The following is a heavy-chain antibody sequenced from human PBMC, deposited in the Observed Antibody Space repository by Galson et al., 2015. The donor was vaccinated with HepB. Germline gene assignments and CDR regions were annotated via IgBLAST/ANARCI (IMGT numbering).Heavy chain of an antibody. Sequence: SLRLSCAASGFTFSSYSMNWVRQAPGKGLEWVSSISSSSSYIYYADSVKGRFTISRDNAKNSLYLQMNSLRAEDTAVYYCARDPGGDYGEGWYFDLWGRGTLVTVSS. CDR1: GFTFSSYS. J-gene: IGHJ2*01. CDR2: ISSSSSYI. V-gene: IGHV3-21*01. CDR3: ARDPGGDYGEGWYFDL. D-gene: IGHD4-17*01.